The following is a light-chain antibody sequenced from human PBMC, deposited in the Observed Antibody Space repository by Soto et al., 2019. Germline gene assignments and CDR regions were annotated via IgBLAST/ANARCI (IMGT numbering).Light chain of an antibody. Sequence: MVMTHSPATLSVSPWERATLSCRASQSVSSKLAWYQQKPGQAPRLLIYGASSRATGIPDRFSGSGSGTDFTLTISRLEPEDFAVYYCQQYGSSPSINFGQGTRLEIK. CDR2: GAS. J-gene: IGKJ5*01. CDR1: QSVSSK. CDR3: QQYGSSPSIN. V-gene: IGKV3-20*01.